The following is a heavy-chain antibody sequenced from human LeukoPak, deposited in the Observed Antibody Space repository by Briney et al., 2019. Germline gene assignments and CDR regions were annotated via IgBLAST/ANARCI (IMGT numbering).Heavy chain of an antibody. Sequence: ASVKVSCKASGGTFSSYAISWVRQAPGQGLEWMGGIIPIFGTANYAQKFQGRVTITADESTSTAYMELSSLRSEDTAVYYCARGLAAGNNWFDPWGQGTLVTVSS. CDR3: ARGLAAGNNWFDP. CDR2: IIPIFGTA. D-gene: IGHD6-13*01. CDR1: GGTFSSYA. V-gene: IGHV1-69*13. J-gene: IGHJ5*02.